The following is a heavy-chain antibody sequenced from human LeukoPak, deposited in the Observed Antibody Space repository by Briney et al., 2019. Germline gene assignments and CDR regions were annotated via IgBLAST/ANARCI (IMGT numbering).Heavy chain of an antibody. CDR3: AREWSIAAAYFDY. D-gene: IGHD6-13*01. CDR2: IYYSGST. Sequence: SQTLSLTCTVSGGSISSGGYYWSWIRQHPGKGLEWIGYIYYSGSTYYNPSLKSRVTISVDTSKNQFSLKLSSVTAADTAVYYCAREWSIAAAYFDYWGQGTLVTVSS. V-gene: IGHV4-31*03. CDR1: GGSISSGGYY. J-gene: IGHJ4*02.